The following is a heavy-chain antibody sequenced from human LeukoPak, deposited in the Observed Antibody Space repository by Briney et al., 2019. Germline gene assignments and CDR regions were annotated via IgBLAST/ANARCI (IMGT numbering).Heavy chain of an antibody. CDR3: ARDSPSFYYYGMDV. CDR2: IYYSGST. D-gene: IGHD6-6*01. CDR1: GGSISSGGYY. Sequence: SETLSLTCTVSGGSISSGGYYWSWIRQHPGKGLEWIGYIYYSGSTYYNPSLKSRVTISVNTSKNQFSLKLSSVTAADTAVYYCARDSPSFYYYGMDVWGQGTTVTVSS. V-gene: IGHV4-31*03. J-gene: IGHJ6*02.